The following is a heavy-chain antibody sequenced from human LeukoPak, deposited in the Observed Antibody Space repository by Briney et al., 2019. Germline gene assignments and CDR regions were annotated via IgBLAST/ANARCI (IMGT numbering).Heavy chain of an antibody. J-gene: IGHJ4*02. CDR2: ISGSGGST. Sequence: GGSLRLSCAASGFTFSSYGMSWVRQAPGKGLEWVSAISGSGGSTYYADSVKGRFTISRDNSKNTLYLQMNSLRAEDTAVYYCARLWFGEYKSYYFDYWGQGTLVTVSS. CDR3: ARLWFGEYKSYYFDY. CDR1: GFTFSSYG. V-gene: IGHV3-23*01. D-gene: IGHD3-10*01.